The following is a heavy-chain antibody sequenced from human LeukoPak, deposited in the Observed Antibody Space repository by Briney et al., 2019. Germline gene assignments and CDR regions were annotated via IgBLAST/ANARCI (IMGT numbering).Heavy chain of an antibody. CDR1: GFTFSSYG. CDR2: ISYDGSNK. D-gene: IGHD5-18*01. Sequence: GGSLRLSCAASGFTFSSYGMHWVRQAPGKGLEWVAVISYDGSNKYYADSVKGRFTISRDNSKNTLYLQMNSLRAEDTAVYYCAKDRDVDTAMINYYFDYWGQGTLVTVSS. CDR3: AKDRDVDTAMINYYFDY. V-gene: IGHV3-30*18. J-gene: IGHJ4*02.